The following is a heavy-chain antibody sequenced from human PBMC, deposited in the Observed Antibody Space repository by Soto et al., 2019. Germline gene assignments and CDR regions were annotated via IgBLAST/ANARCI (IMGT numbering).Heavy chain of an antibody. V-gene: IGHV4-39*01. CDR3: GTLNQEDYNTKHDWFDP. Sequence: SETLSLTCIVSGGSVNSGTSYWAWLRQPPGKELEWIGLISFGGTAFYSVSLNSRGTMSVDTSKNQFSLRLTSVTAADTAVYYCGTLNQEDYNTKHDWFDPWGQGILVTVSS. D-gene: IGHD1-20*01. CDR2: ISFGGTA. CDR1: GGSVNSGTSY. J-gene: IGHJ5*02.